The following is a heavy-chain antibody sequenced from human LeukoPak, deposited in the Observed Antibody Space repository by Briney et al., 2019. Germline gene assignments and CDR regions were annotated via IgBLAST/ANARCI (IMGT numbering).Heavy chain of an antibody. J-gene: IGHJ4*02. D-gene: IGHD3-10*01. CDR3: ARDRSPGNFDY. Sequence: ASVKVSCKASGYTFTSYDINWVRQATGQGLEWMGWMNPNSGNTGYAQKFQGRVTITRNTSISTAYMELSSLRAEDTAAYYCARDRSPGNFDYWGQGTLVTVSS. CDR1: GYTFTSYD. CDR2: MNPNSGNT. V-gene: IGHV1-8*03.